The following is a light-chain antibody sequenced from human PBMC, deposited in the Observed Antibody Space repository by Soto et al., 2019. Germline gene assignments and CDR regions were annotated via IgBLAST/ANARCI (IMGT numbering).Light chain of an antibody. V-gene: IGKV3-15*01. CDR3: QQYSNWPGT. CDR2: DAS. J-gene: IGKJ1*01. CDR1: QSVSSN. Sequence: EIVMTQSPATLSVSPGERATLSCRASQSVSSNLAWYQQKLGQAPRLLIYDASTRATGIPARFSGSGSGTEFTLTISSLQSEDFAVYYCQQYSNWPGTFGQGTKVEIK.